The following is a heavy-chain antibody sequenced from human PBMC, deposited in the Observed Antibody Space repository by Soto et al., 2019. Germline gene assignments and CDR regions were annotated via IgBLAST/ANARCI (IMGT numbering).Heavy chain of an antibody. V-gene: IGHV1-69*08. CDR3: ARDPSAGDSAGY. CDR2: IIPILGIA. J-gene: IGHJ4*02. Sequence: QVQLVQSGAEVKKPGSSVKVSCKASGGTFSSYTISWVRQAPGQGLEWMGRIIPILGIANYAQKFQGRVTITADKSTSTAYMGLSSLRSEDTAVYYCARDPSAGDSAGYWGQGTLVTVSS. CDR1: GGTFSSYT. D-gene: IGHD2-21*01.